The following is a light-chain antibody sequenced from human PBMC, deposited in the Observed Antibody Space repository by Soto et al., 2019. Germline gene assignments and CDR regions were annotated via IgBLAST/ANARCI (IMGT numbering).Light chain of an antibody. CDR3: QQRSNWPSWT. J-gene: IGKJ1*01. CDR2: DAS. Sequence: EIVFTQSPCTLSFSPGERATLSCRASQSVSSYLAWYQQKPGQAPRLLIYDASNRATGIPARFSGSGSGTDFTLTISSLEPEDFAVYYCQQRSNWPSWTFGQGTKVDIK. V-gene: IGKV3-11*01. CDR1: QSVSSY.